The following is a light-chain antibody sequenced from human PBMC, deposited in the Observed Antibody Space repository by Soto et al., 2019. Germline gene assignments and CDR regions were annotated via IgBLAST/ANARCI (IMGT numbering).Light chain of an antibody. CDR3: QQYYSTLLT. CDR1: QSVLYSSNNKNY. V-gene: IGKV4-1*01. CDR2: WAS. Sequence: DIVMTQSPDSLAVSLGERATINCKSSQSVLYSSNNKNYLAWYQQKPGQPPKLLIYWASTRESGVPDRFSGSGSGTDFTLTISSLQAEDVGVYYCQQYYSTLLTFGGGTKVEIK. J-gene: IGKJ4*01.